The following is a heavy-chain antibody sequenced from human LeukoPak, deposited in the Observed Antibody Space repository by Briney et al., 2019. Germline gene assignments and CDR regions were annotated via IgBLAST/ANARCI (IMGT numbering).Heavy chain of an antibody. CDR3: AKDGYDLDYFDY. V-gene: IGHV3-30*02. D-gene: IGHD5-12*01. Sequence: GGSLRLSCAASGFTFSSYGMHWVRQAPGKGLEWVAFIRYDGSNKYYADSVKGRFTISRDNSKNTLYLQMNSLRAEDTAVYYCAKDGYDLDYFDYWGQGTLVTVSS. CDR2: IRYDGSNK. CDR1: GFTFSSYG. J-gene: IGHJ4*02.